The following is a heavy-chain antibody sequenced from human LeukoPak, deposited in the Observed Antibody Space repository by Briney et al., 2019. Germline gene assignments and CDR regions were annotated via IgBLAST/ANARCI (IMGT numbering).Heavy chain of an antibody. Sequence: SETLSLTCTVSGGSISSGSYYWSWLRPPAGKGLEWIGCIYTSGSTNYNPSLKSRVTISVDTSKNQFSLKLSSVTAADTAVYYCARGLSDDILTDYYYYYMDVWGKGTTVTVSS. CDR3: ARGLSDDILTDYYYYYMDV. CDR1: GGSISSGSYY. CDR2: IYTSGST. D-gene: IGHD3-9*01. V-gene: IGHV4-61*02. J-gene: IGHJ6*03.